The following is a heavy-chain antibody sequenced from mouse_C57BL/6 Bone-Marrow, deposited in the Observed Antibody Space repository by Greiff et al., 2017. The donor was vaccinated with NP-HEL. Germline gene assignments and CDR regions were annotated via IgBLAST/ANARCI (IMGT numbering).Heavy chain of an antibody. Sequence: EVHLVESGGDLVKPGGSLKLSCAASGFTFSSYGMSWVRQTPDKRLEWVATISSGGSYTYYPDSVKGRFTISRDNAKNTLYLQMSSLKSEDTAMYYCARRGITTAPFDYWGQGTTLTVSS. CDR3: ARRGITTAPFDY. J-gene: IGHJ2*01. CDR1: GFTFSSYG. CDR2: ISSGGSYT. D-gene: IGHD1-2*01. V-gene: IGHV5-6*01.